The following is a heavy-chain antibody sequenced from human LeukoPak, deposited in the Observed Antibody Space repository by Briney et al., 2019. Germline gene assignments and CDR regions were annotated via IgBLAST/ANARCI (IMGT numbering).Heavy chain of an antibody. Sequence: ASVKVSCKASGYTFTGYYMHWVRQAPGQGLEWMGWINPNSGGTNYAQKFQGRVTMTRDTSISTAYMELSRLRSDDTAVYYCARDRREVYYYGSGTFKFGENFFDSWGQGTLVTVSS. V-gene: IGHV1-2*02. CDR3: ARDRREVYYYGSGTFKFGENFFDS. CDR2: INPNSGGT. J-gene: IGHJ4*02. CDR1: GYTFTGYY. D-gene: IGHD3-10*01.